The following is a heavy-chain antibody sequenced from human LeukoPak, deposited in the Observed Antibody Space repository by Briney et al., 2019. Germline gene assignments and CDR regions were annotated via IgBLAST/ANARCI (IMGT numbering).Heavy chain of an antibody. CDR2: IYYSGST. D-gene: IGHD6-13*01. J-gene: IGHJ4*02. CDR3: ARLYSSSWYYFDY. V-gene: IGHV4-59*08. CDR1: AGSISSYY. Sequence: SETLSLTCTVSAGSISSYYWSWVRQPPRKGLEWIGYIYYSGSTNYNPSLKSRVTISVDTSKTQFSLKLSSVTAADTAVYYCARLYSSSWYYFDYWGQGTLVTVSS.